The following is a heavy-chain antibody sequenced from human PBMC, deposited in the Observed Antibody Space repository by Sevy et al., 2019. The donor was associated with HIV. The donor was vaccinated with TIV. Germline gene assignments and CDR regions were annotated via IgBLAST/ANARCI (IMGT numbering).Heavy chain of an antibody. J-gene: IGHJ5*02. D-gene: IGHD3-3*01. V-gene: IGHV3-7*01. CDR3: ARQGGRLLWSGHSNWFDP. CDR2: IKQDGSEK. CDR1: GFTFSSYW. Sequence: GGSLRLSCAASGFTFSSYWMSWVRQAPGKGLEWVANIKQDGSEKYYVDSVKGRFTISRDNAKNSLYLQMNSLRAEDTAVYYCARQGGRLLWSGHSNWFDPWGQGTLVTCSS.